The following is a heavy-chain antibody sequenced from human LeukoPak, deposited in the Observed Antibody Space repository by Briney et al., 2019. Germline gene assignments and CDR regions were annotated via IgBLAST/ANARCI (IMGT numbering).Heavy chain of an antibody. CDR2: INPSGGST. J-gene: IGHJ4*02. D-gene: IGHD2-21*02. Sequence: ASVKVSCKASGYTFTGYYMHWVRQAPGQGLEWMGIINPSGGSTSNAQKFQGRVTMTRDTSTSTVYMELSSLRSEDTAVYYCARSCGGDCYVSFGYYFDYWGQGTLVTVSS. CDR1: GYTFTGYY. CDR3: ARSCGGDCYVSFGYYFDY. V-gene: IGHV1-46*01.